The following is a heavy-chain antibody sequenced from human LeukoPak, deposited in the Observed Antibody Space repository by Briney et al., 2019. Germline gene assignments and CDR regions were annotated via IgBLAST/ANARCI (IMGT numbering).Heavy chain of an antibody. D-gene: IGHD3-22*01. CDR3: ARIPSSDYCVNWFDP. J-gene: IGHJ5*02. V-gene: IGHV4-59*01. CDR1: GGSISSSY. CDR2: IYYSGRT. Sequence: PSETLSLTCTVSGGSISSSYWNWIRQPPGKGLEWLGYIYYSGRTNYNPSLKSRVTISLDTSKNQFSLKLNSVTAADTAVYYCARIPSSDYCVNWFDPWGQGTLVTVSS.